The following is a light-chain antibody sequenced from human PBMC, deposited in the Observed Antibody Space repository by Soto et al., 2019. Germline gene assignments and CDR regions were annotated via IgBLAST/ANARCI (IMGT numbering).Light chain of an antibody. CDR3: QEYNTWPWT. CDR1: QSVMSN. J-gene: IGKJ1*01. CDR2: GAS. Sequence: EIVMTQSPATLSVSPGERATLSCRASQSVMSNLAWYQQKLGQAPRVLIYGASTRATGIPARFSGSGSGTEFILTISSLQSEDFAVYYCQEYNTWPWTFGQGTKV. V-gene: IGKV3-15*01.